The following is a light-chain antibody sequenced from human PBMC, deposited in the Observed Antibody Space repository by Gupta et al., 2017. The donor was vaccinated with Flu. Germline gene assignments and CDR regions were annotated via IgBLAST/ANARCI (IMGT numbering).Light chain of an antibody. CDR3: QQYNSPVT. CDR1: QGISCW. V-gene: IGKV1-5*03. Sequence: VGDGSTNACRASQGISCWLTWLQQKPGKAPKLLIYQASSLESGVPSRFSGSGSRTEFTLTISSLQPDDSATYYCQQYNSPVTFGQGTKVAIK. J-gene: IGKJ1*01. CDR2: QAS.